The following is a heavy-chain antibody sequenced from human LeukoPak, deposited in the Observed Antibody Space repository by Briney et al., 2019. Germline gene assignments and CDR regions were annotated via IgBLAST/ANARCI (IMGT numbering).Heavy chain of an antibody. CDR1: GGTFSSTT. CDR2: ITPIFCTP. J-gene: IGHJ4*02. D-gene: IGHD5-18*01. Sequence: GASVKVSCKASGGTFSSTTINWVRQAPGQGLEWMGGITPIFCTPNYAQKFQGRVTITADESTSTAYMELSSLRSEDTAVYYCARDRGWAGYSYGFYYWGQGTLVTVSS. CDR3: ARDRGWAGYSYGFYY. V-gene: IGHV1-69*13.